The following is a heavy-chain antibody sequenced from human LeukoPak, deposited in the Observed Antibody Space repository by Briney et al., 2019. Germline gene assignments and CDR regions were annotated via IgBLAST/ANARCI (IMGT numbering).Heavy chain of an antibody. CDR3: ASDSGHAFYF. D-gene: IGHD3-10*01. J-gene: IGHJ3*01. CDR2: IYSDGSDK. CDR1: GFTLSTAL. V-gene: IGHV3-74*01. Sequence: GGSLRLSCAASGFTLSTALMHWVRQAPGKGLVWVSRIYSDGSDKTYADSVRGRFTISRDNAKNTVYLQMNSLRAEDSAVYYCASDSGHAFYFWGQGKMVTVSS.